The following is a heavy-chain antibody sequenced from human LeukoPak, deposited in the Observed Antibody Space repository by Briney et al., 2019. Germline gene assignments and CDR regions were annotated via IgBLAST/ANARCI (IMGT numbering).Heavy chain of an antibody. CDR2: INHSGST. J-gene: IGHJ6*03. Sequence: SETLSLTCAVYGGSFSGYYWSWIRQPPGKGLEWIGEINHSGSTNYSPSLKSRVTISLDTSRNQFSLKLNSVTAADTAVYYCARYGDYYYYYMDVWGKGTTVTISS. CDR1: GGSFSGYY. D-gene: IGHD4-17*01. V-gene: IGHV4-34*01. CDR3: ARYGDYYYYYMDV.